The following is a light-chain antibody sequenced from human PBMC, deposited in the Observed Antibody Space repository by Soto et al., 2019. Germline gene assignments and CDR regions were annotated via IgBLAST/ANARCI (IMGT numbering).Light chain of an antibody. J-gene: IGKJ5*01. CDR3: QQSYDTPAIT. CDR1: QSISTY. V-gene: IGKV1-39*01. CDR2: VAS. Sequence: DIQMTQSPSSLSASVGDRVTITCRASQSISTYLNWYQQKPGQAPKLLIYVASHLQSGVPSRFSGSGSGTDFTLTISGLQPEDFAPYYCQQSYDTPAITFGQGTRLEIK.